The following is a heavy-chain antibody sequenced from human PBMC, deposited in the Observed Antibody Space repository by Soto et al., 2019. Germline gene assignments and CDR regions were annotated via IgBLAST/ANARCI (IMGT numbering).Heavy chain of an antibody. V-gene: IGHV1-69*12. D-gene: IGHD3-22*01. J-gene: IGHJ4*01. CDR3: GRSRDYDQYGDD. CDR2: IIPIFGTA. CDR1: GGTFSTHN. Sequence: QGQLVQSGAELKKPGSSVKVSCKASGGTFSTHNINWVRQAPGHGLEWMGRIIPIFGTANYAHKFQGRVTITADETTSTVYMELNSLSADDAAVFFCGRSRDYDQYGDDWGHGTLLTVYS.